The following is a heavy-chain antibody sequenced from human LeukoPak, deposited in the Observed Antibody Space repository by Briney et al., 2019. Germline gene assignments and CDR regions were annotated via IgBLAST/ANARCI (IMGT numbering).Heavy chain of an antibody. D-gene: IGHD1-1*01. CDR3: ASNAGREGARHPTREYYFDY. CDR2: IIPIFGTA. CDR1: GGTFSSYA. J-gene: IGHJ4*02. V-gene: IGHV1-69*06. Sequence: GASVKVSCKASGGTFSSYAISWVRQAPGQGLEWMGGIIPIFGTANYAQKFQGRVTITADKSTSTAYMELSSLRSEDTAVYYCASNAGREGARHPTREYYFDYWAREPWSPSPQ.